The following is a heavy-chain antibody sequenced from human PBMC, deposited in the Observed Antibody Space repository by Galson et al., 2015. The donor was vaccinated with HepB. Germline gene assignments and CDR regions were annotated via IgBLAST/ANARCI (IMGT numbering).Heavy chain of an antibody. D-gene: IGHD1-26*01. CDR2: ISSSSSYI. V-gene: IGHV3-21*01. J-gene: IGHJ6*02. CDR3: AAQTEWVSVYYYYYYGMTS. Sequence: SLRLSCAASGFTFSSYSMNWVRQAPGKGLEWVSSISSSSSYIYYADSVKGRFTISRDNAKNSLYLQMNSLRAEDTAAYYCAAQTEWVSVYYYYYYGMTSGAKGPRSPSP. CDR1: GFTFSSYS.